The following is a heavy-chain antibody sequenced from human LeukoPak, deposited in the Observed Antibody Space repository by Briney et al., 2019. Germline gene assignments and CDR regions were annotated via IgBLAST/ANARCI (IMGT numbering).Heavy chain of an antibody. CDR1: GGTFSSYA. Sequence: ASVKVSCKASGGTFSSYAISWVRQAPGQGLEWMGGIIPIFGTANYAQKFQGRVTITADESTSTAYMELSSLRSEDTAVYYCARDHYGSSIAAAAWGYWGQGTLVTVSS. D-gene: IGHD6-13*01. CDR2: IIPIFGTA. V-gene: IGHV1-69*13. CDR3: ARDHYGSSIAAAAWGY. J-gene: IGHJ4*02.